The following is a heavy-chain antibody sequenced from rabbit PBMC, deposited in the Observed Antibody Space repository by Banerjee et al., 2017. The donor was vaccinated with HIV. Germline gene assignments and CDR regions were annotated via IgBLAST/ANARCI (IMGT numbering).Heavy chain of an antibody. CDR3: ARDPGAYANL. J-gene: IGHJ4*01. CDR1: GFSFSSSYW. Sequence: QSLEESGGDLVKPGASLTLTCTASGFSFSSSYWICWVRQAPGKGLEWIACIYAGSSGSTYYASWAKGRFTISKTSSTTVTLQMTSLTAADTATYFCARDPGAYANLWGPGTLAPS. CDR2: IYAGSSGST. V-gene: IGHV1S40*01. D-gene: IGHD6-1*01.